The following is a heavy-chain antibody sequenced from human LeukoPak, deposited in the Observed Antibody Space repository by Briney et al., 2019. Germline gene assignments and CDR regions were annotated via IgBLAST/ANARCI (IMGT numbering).Heavy chain of an antibody. CDR1: GGSFSGYY. D-gene: IGHD2-21*01. V-gene: IGHV4-34*01. Sequence: SETLSLTCAVYGGSFSGYYWSWIRQPPGKGLEWIGEINHSGSTNYNPSLKSRVTISVDTSKNQFSLQLNSVTPEDTAVYYCARDRPCRRVVCGWFDPWGQGTLVTVSS. CDR2: INHSGST. CDR3: ARDRPCRRVVCGWFDP. J-gene: IGHJ5*02.